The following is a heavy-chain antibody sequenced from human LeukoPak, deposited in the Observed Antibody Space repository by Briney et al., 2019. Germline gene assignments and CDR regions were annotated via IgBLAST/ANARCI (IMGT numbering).Heavy chain of an antibody. D-gene: IGHD5-24*01. V-gene: IGHV4-34*01. Sequence: SETLSLTRAVYGGSFSGYYWSWIRQPPGKGLEWIGEINHSGSTNYNPSLKSRVTISVDTSKNQFSLKLSSVTAADTAVYYCARTVEMATITTSLGAFDIWGQGTMVTVSS. J-gene: IGHJ3*02. CDR3: ARTVEMATITTSLGAFDI. CDR2: INHSGST. CDR1: GGSFSGYY.